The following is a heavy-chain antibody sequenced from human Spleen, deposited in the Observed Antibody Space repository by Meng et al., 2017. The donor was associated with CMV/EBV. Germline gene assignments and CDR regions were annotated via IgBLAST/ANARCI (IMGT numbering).Heavy chain of an antibody. D-gene: IGHD6-6*01. J-gene: IGHJ5*02. CDR3: ASYEYRSSFDP. Sequence: CPGPGGSVSSGSYYLSLVRPPPGKGLELIGYIYYSGSTNYNPSLKSRVTISVDTSKNQFSLKLSSVPAADTAVYYCASYEYRSSFDPWGQGTLVTVSS. CDR1: GGSVSSGSYY. CDR2: IYYSGST. V-gene: IGHV4-61*01.